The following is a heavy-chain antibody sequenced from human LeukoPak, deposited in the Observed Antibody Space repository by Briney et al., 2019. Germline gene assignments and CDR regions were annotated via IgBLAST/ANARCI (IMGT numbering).Heavy chain of an antibody. CDR1: GFTFSSYG. CDR2: ISTSSSYM. V-gene: IGHV3-21*01. J-gene: IGHJ4*02. D-gene: IGHD5-12*01. CDR3: ARVEGNIVTTTEGYFDY. Sequence: GGSLRLSCAASGFTFSSYGMNWVRQAPGKGLEWVSSISTSSSYMYYADSMKGRFTISRDNAKNSLYLQMNSLRAEDTAVYYCARVEGNIVTTTEGYFDYWGQGTLVTVSS.